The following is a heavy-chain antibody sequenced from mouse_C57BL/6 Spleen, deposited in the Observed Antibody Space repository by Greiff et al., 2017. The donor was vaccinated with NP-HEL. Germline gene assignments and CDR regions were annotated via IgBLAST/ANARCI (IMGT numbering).Heavy chain of an antibody. V-gene: IGHV10-3*01. J-gene: IGHJ3*01. D-gene: IGHD2-4*01. CDR3: VRDLSFYYDYDDGFAY. CDR2: IRSKSSNYAT. Sequence: EVQLVESGGGLVQPKGSLKLSCAASGFTFNTYAMHWVRQAPGKGLEWVARIRSKSSNYATYYADSVKDRFTISRDDSQSMLYLQMNNLKTEDTAMYYCVRDLSFYYDYDDGFAYWGQGTLVTVSA. CDR1: GFTFNTYA.